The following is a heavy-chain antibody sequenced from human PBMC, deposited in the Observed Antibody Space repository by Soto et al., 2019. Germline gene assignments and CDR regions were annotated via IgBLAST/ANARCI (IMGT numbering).Heavy chain of an antibody. V-gene: IGHV3-23*01. D-gene: IGHD3-9*01. CDR3: TKEDGDWYAFDI. CDR2: ISGSGCST. CDR1: GFTFSSYD. J-gene: IGHJ3*02. Sequence: GGSLRLSCAASGFTFSSYDMSWVRQAPGKGLEWVSAISGSGCSTYYADFMKGLFINTSKNYKNTQYLQMNSLRAEETAVYCCTKEDGDWYAFDIWGQGTMVTVSS.